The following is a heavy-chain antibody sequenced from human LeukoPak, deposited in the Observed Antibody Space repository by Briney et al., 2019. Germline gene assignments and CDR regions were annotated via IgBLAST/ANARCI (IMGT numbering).Heavy chain of an antibody. V-gene: IGHV3-23*01. CDR1: GFTLGSLA. CDR3: VKRTVNYPFDF. Sequence: PGGSLRLSCAASGFTLGSLAMNWVRQAPGKGLEWVSAISGSGGSTFYADSVKGRFTISRDNSENTLYLQMNSLRAEDTAVYYCVKRTVNYPFDFWGQGTLLTVSS. D-gene: IGHD1-7*01. CDR2: ISGSGGST. J-gene: IGHJ4*02.